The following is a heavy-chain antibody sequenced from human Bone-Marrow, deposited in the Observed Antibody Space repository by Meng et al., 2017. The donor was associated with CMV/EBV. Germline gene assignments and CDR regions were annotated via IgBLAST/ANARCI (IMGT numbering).Heavy chain of an antibody. J-gene: IGHJ4*02. CDR3: ARAPRYDYVWGSYRYTGGFDY. CDR1: GYTFTGYY. Sequence: ASVKVSCKASGYTFTGYYMHWVRQAPGQGLEWMGWINPNSGGTNYAQKFQGRVTMTRDTSISTAYMELSRLRSEDTAVYYCARAPRYDYVWGSYRYTGGFDYWGQGALVTVSS. V-gene: IGHV1-2*02. D-gene: IGHD3-16*02. CDR2: INPNSGGT.